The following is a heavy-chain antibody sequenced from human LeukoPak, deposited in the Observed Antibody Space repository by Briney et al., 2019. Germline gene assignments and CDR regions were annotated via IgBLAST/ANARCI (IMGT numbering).Heavy chain of an antibody. Sequence: PGGSLRLSCAASGFIFSDYYIDWVRQAPGKGLEWLGRVRNKAHNYMTEYAASVSSSFTISRDDSVNSLFLQLNSLKAEDTAVYFCSRGGGYFFDYWGRGTLVTVSS. D-gene: IGHD2-21*01. CDR1: GFIFSDYY. J-gene: IGHJ4*02. CDR3: SRGGGYFFDY. CDR2: VRNKAHNYMT. V-gene: IGHV3-72*01.